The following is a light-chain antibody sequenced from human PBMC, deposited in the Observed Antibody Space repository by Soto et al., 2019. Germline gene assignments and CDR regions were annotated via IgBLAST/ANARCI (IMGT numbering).Light chain of an antibody. CDR3: QQYINWPLT. CDR2: GSS. J-gene: IGKJ4*01. Sequence: EIVMTQSPATLSVSPGERATVSCGVSQSVGSNLAWYQQKPGQAPRLLIHGSSTRATGVPARFSGSGSGTEFTLSISSLQSEDFAVYYCQQYINWPLTFGGGTKVDIK. V-gene: IGKV3-15*01. CDR1: QSVGSN.